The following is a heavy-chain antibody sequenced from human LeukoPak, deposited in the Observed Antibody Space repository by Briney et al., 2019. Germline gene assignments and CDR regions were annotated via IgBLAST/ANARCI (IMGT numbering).Heavy chain of an antibody. D-gene: IGHD5-18*01. V-gene: IGHV3-7*04. CDR3: ARADSYGSILDY. J-gene: IGHJ4*02. CDR2: IDQYGRAK. Sequence: PGGSLRLSCAASGFTFSNYWMSWVRQAPGKGLEWVASIDQYGRAKYYVDSVRGRFTFSRDNTKNSLHLQMNSLSAEDTAVYYCARADSYGSILDYWGQGTRVIDSS. CDR1: GFTFSNYW.